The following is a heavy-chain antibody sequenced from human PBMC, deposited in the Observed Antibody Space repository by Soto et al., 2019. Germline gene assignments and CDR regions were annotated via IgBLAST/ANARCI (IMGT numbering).Heavy chain of an antibody. Sequence: SETLSLTCAVYGGSFSGYYWSWIRQPPGKGLEWIGEINHSGSTNYNPSLKSRVTISVDTSKNQLSLKLSSVTAADTAVYYCARHIGYCSGGSCYSGAFDIWGQGTMVTVSS. V-gene: IGHV4-34*01. CDR2: INHSGST. CDR3: ARHIGYCSGGSCYSGAFDI. CDR1: GGSFSGYY. D-gene: IGHD2-15*01. J-gene: IGHJ3*02.